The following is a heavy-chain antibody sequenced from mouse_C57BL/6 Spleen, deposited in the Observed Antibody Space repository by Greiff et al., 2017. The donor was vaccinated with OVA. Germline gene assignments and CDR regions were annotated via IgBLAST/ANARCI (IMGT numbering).Heavy chain of an antibody. CDR2: INPSSGYT. J-gene: IGHJ2*01. D-gene: IGHD2-3*01. V-gene: IGHV1-7*01. CDR1: GYTFTSYW. CDR3: ARFRDGYYDY. Sequence: QVQLQQSGAELAKPGASVKLSCKASGYTFTSYWMHWVKQRPGQGLEWIGYINPSSGYTKYNQKFKDQATLTADKSSSTAYMQLSSLTYEDSAVYYCARFRDGYYDYWGQGTTLTVSS.